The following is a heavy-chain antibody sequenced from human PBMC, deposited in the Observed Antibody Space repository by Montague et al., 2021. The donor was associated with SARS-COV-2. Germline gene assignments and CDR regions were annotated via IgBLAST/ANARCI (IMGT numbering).Heavy chain of an antibody. V-gene: IGHV4-39*07. J-gene: IGHJ5*02. CDR3: ARDPRVVLAATTYNWFDP. CDR1: GGSINSSSYY. Sequence: SETLSLTCTVSGGSINSSSYYWGWIRQPPGKGLEWIGSIYYSGSTYYNPSLKSRVTISVDTSKNQFSLKLSSVTAADTAVYYCARDPRVVLAATTYNWFDPWGQGTLVTVSS. D-gene: IGHD2-15*01. CDR2: IYYSGST.